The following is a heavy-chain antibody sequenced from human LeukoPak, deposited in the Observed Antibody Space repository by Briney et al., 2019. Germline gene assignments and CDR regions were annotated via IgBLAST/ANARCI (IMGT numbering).Heavy chain of an antibody. CDR1: GGSISSSY. V-gene: IGHV4-59*01. CDR3: ARRVAMTTVTSWFDP. J-gene: IGHJ5*02. D-gene: IGHD4-17*01. CDR2: IYYSGST. Sequence: PSETLSLTCTDSGGSISSSYWSWVRQPPGKGLEWIGYIYYSGSTNYNPSLKSRVTISVDTSKNQFSLKLSSVTAADTAVYYCARRVAMTTVTSWFDPWGQGTLVTVSS.